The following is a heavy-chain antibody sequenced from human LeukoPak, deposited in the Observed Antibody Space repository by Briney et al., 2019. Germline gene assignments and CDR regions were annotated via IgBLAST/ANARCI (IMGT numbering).Heavy chain of an antibody. CDR2: IYYSGST. CDR1: GGSFSSGSYY. Sequence: SETLSLTCAVSGGSFSSGSYYWSWLRQPPGTGLEWIGYIYYSGSTNYNPSLKSRVTISVDTSKNQFSLKLSSVTAADTAVYYCARDGYYYGPVDVWGKGTTVTVSS. D-gene: IGHD3-10*01. J-gene: IGHJ6*04. V-gene: IGHV4-61*01. CDR3: ARDGYYYGPVDV.